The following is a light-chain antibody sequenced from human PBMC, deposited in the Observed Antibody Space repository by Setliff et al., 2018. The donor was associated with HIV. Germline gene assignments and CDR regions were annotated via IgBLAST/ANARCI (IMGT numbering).Light chain of an antibody. V-gene: IGLV2-23*01. Sequence: QSSLTQPASVSGSPGQSITISCTGTSSDVGRYNLVSWYQQHPGKAPKLMIYQATKRPSGVSNRFSGSKSGNTASLTISGLQAEDEADYYCCSNTGSNTYVFGTGTKVTVL. J-gene: IGLJ1*01. CDR2: QAT. CDR3: CSNTGSNTYV. CDR1: SSDVGRYNL.